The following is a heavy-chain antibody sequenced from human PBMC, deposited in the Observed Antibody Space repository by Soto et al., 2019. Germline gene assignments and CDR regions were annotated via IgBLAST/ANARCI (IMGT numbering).Heavy chain of an antibody. CDR1: GYTFTSYG. CDR2: ISAYNGNT. J-gene: IGHJ4*02. Sequence: ASVKVSCKASGYTFTSYGISWVRQAPGQGLEWMGWISAYNGNTNYAQKLQGRVTMTTDTSTSTAYMELRSLRSDDTAVYYCATSLRDFWSGYLGLWGQGTLVTVSS. D-gene: IGHD3-3*01. V-gene: IGHV1-18*01. CDR3: ATSLRDFWSGYLGL.